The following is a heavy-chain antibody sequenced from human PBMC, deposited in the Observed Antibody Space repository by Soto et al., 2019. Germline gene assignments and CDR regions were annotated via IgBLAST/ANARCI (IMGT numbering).Heavy chain of an antibody. CDR3: CVVKRLDQYSTSGYWFDP. CDR2: IKSKADGETK. J-gene: IGHJ5*02. CDR1: GFTFSHAW. V-gene: IGHV3-15*01. D-gene: IGHD2-15*01. Sequence: GGSLSLSCSASGFTFSHAWMRWVRQAPGKGLEWVGRIKSKADGETKDYGAPVRGRFTISRDDAKATLYLQMNSLRIEDTAVYYCCVVKRLDQYSTSGYWFDPWGPGTLVTVSS.